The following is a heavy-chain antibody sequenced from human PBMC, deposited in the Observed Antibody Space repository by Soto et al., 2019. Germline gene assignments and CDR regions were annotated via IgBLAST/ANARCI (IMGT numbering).Heavy chain of an antibody. CDR3: ARDPLDYDSSGYYEYYYYGMDV. CDR2: IIPIFGTA. Sequence: SVKVSCKASGGTFSSYAISWVRQAPGQGLEWMGGIIPIFGTANYAQKFQGRVTITADESTSTAYMELSSLRSEDTAVYYCARDPLDYDSSGYYEYYYYGMDVWG. V-gene: IGHV1-69*13. D-gene: IGHD3-22*01. CDR1: GGTFSSYA. J-gene: IGHJ6*02.